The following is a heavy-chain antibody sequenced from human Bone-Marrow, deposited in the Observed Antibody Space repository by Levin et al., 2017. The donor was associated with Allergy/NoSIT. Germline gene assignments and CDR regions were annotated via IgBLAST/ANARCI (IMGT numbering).Heavy chain of an antibody. D-gene: IGHD3-10*01. CDR2: ISYDGSNK. CDR3: ARDLPTYYYGSGSYPAYYDDGMDV. J-gene: IGHJ6*02. V-gene: IGHV3-30-3*01. Sequence: GGSLRLSCAASGFTFSSYAMHWVRQAPGKGLEWVAVISYDGSNKYYADSVKGRFTISRDNSKNTLYLQMNSLRAEDTAVYYCARDLPTYYYGSGSYPAYYDDGMDVWGQGTTVTVSS. CDR1: GFTFSSYA.